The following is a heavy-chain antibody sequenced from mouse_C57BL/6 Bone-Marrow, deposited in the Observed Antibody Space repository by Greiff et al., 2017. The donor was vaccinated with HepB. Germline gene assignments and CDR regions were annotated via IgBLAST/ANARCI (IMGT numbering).Heavy chain of an antibody. V-gene: IGHV1-39*01. CDR3: ASSPWDGSSRYAMDY. Sequence: VQLQQSGPELVKPGASVKISCKASGYSFTDYNMNWVKQSNGKSLEWIGVINPNYGTTSYNQKFKGKATLTVDQSSSTAYMKLHSLTSEDSAVYYCASSPWDGSSRYAMDYWGQGTSVTVSS. CDR2: INPNYGTT. CDR1: GYSFTDYN. D-gene: IGHD1-1*01. J-gene: IGHJ4*01.